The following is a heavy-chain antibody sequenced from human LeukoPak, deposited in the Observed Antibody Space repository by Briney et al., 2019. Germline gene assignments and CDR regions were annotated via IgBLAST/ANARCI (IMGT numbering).Heavy chain of an antibody. CDR1: GGTFSCYA. D-gene: IGHD5-18*01. Sequence: SVKVSCKASGGTFSCYAISWVRQAPGQGLEWMGGIIPIFGTANYAQKFQGRVTITADESTSTAYMELSSLRSEDTAVYYCAITAVDTVLGYADYWGQGTLVTVSS. CDR2: IIPIFGTA. J-gene: IGHJ4*02. V-gene: IGHV1-69*13. CDR3: AITAVDTVLGYADY.